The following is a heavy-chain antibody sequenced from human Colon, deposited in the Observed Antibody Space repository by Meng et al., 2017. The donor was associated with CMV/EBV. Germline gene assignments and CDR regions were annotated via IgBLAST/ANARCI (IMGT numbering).Heavy chain of an antibody. Sequence: QVQLVPSGAEVKKPGASVKVSCKASEYTFTGYYMHWVRQAPGQGLEWMGWINPNSGGTNYAQKFQGRVTISRDTAMLYLEMNSLRAEDTAVYYCVRGTDRWPGVDYWGQGTLVTVSS. J-gene: IGHJ4*02. CDR1: EYTFTGYY. CDR2: INPNSGGT. CDR3: VRGTDRWPGVDY. V-gene: IGHV1-2*02.